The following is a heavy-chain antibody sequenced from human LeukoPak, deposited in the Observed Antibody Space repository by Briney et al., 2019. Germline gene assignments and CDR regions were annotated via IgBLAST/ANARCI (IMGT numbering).Heavy chain of an antibody. D-gene: IGHD5-18*01. CDR1: GFTFSSYG. V-gene: IGHV3-33*01. CDR3: AREPPTDTYFDY. Sequence: PGGSLRLSCAASGFTFSSYGMHWVRQAPGKGLEWVAVIWYDGSNKYYADSVKGRFTISRDNSKNTLYLQMNSLRAEDTAVYYCAREPPTDTYFDYWGQGTLVTVSS. CDR2: IWYDGSNK. J-gene: IGHJ4*02.